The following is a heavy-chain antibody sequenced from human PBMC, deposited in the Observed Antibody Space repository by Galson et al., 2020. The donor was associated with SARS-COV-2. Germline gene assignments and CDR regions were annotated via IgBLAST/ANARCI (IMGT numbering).Heavy chain of an antibody. J-gene: IGHJ3*02. CDR1: GGSISSSSYY. CDR2: IYYRGST. V-gene: IGHV4-39*07. CDR3: ARVLDSGSYIDAFDI. D-gene: IGHD1-26*01. Sequence: SETLSLTCTVSGGSISSSSYYWGWIRQPPGKGLEWIGSIYYRGSTYYNPSLKSRVTISVDTSKNQFSLKLSSVTAADTAVYYCARVLDSGSYIDAFDIWGQGTMVTVSS.